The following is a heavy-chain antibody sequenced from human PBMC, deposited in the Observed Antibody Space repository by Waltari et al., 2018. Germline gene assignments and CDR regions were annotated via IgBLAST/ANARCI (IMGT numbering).Heavy chain of an antibody. CDR1: GYTLTELS. J-gene: IGHJ5*02. V-gene: IGHV1-24*01. Sequence: QVQLVQSGAEVKKPGASVKVSCKVSGYTLTELSMHWVRQAPGKGLGWMGGFTPEDGETIYAQKFQGRVTMTEDTSTDTAYMELSSLRSEDTAVYYCATVASGRYLPIGNWFDPWGQGTLVTVSS. CDR3: ATVASGRYLPIGNWFDP. CDR2: FTPEDGET. D-gene: IGHD3-10*01.